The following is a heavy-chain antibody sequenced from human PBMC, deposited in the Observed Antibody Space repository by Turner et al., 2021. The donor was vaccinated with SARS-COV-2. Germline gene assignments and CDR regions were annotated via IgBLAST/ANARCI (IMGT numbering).Heavy chain of an antibody. CDR2: MYYSGGT. D-gene: IGHD2-15*01. J-gene: IGHJ3*02. CDR1: GGSISCGAHY. V-gene: IGHV4-31*02. Sequence: QVLLQESGPGLLVPVQTRCITCTVPGGSISCGAHYWSWLLQHPGKGLELVGYMYYSGGTYYNPSLKNRVTITENTTQNQFSLKLSSVTAADAAVYYYAGAVVAATLHDAFDMWGQGTVVTVSS. CDR3: AGAVVAATLHDAFDM.